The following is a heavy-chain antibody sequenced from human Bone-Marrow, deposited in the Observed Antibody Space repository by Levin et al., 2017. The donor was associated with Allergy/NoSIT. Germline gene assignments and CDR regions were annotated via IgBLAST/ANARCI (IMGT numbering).Heavy chain of an antibody. J-gene: IGHJ6*03. D-gene: IGHD3-3*01. Sequence: SQTLSLTCAVHGGSFSGYYWSWIRQPPGKGLEWIGEIHHRGNTKSNPSLKSRVTISVDTSKNQFSLKLRSVTAADTAVYYCERGRADDFWGGSYEPDYYYYYMDVWGKGTTVTVSS. CDR1: GGSFSGYY. CDR2: IHHRGNT. CDR3: ERGRADDFWGGSYEPDYYYYYMDV. V-gene: IGHV4-34*01.